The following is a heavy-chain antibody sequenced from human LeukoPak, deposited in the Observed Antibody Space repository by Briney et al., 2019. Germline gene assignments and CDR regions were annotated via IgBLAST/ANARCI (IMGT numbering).Heavy chain of an antibody. J-gene: IGHJ4*02. CDR2: ISPNNGDT. V-gene: IGHV1-18*01. Sequence: ASVKVSCKASGYTFTNNGIHWVRQAPGQGPEWMGWISPNNGDTNHAQKLQGRVTMTTDTSTSTVYMELRSLRSDDSAVYFCARMVGGYSDLYFDYWGEGTLVSVSS. CDR3: ARMVGGYSDLYFDY. CDR1: GYTFTNNG. D-gene: IGHD2-15*01.